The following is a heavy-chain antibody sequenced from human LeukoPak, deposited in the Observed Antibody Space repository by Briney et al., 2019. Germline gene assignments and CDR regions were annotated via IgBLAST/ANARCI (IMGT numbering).Heavy chain of an antibody. CDR1: GFTFVSYW. D-gene: IGHD4-17*01. V-gene: IGHV3-74*01. CDR3: ARDLEDGENVSYFDY. J-gene: IGHJ4*02. CDR2: INGDGNRR. Sequence: PGGSLRLSCAVSGFTFVSYWMHWVRQAPGKGLVWVSGINGDGNRRSYADSVKGRFSISRDSGKNTLYLQMNGLTAEDTAVYYCARDLEDGENVSYFDYWGQGTLVTVSS.